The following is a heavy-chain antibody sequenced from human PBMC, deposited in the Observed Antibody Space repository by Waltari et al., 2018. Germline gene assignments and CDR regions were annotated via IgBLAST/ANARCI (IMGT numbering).Heavy chain of an antibody. CDR2: TSVHNGNT. CDR3: ARDLESSGWYPYFQH. J-gene: IGHJ1*01. CDR1: GYTFTRFG. V-gene: IGHV1-18*01. D-gene: IGHD6-19*01. Sequence: QAQLVQSGVEVKKPGASVKVSCKASGYTFTRFGINWVRQAPGQGLEWMGWTSVHNGNTDYSQKFQGRVTMTTDTSTSTAYMELRNLRFDDTAVYYCARDLESSGWYPYFQHWGQGTLVTVSS.